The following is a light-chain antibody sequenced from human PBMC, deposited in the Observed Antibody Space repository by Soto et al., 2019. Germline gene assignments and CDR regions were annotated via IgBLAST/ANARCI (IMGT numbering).Light chain of an antibody. V-gene: IGKV1-12*01. Sequence: DSEMSQSPSSVSASVGDSVTITCRASQGVSDWVAWYQQKPGEAPKLLIYGSSSLLSGVPSRFSGTRSGTDFTLTISGLQPEDFATYYCQQANSYPWTFGQGTKVDIK. J-gene: IGKJ1*01. CDR3: QQANSYPWT. CDR1: QGVSDW. CDR2: GSS.